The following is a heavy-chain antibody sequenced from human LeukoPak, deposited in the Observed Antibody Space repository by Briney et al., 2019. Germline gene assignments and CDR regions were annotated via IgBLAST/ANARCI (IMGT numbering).Heavy chain of an antibody. V-gene: IGHV1-2*02. CDR2: INPNSGGT. CDR1: GYTFTGYY. CDR3: MRWVPAAKFKGASDY. J-gene: IGHJ4*02. Sequence: ASVKVSCKASGYTFTGYYMHWVRQAPGQGLEWMGWINPNSGGTNYAQKFQGRVTMTRDTSISTAYMELSRLRSDDTAVYYCMRWVPAAKFKGASDYWGQGTLVTVSS. D-gene: IGHD2-2*01.